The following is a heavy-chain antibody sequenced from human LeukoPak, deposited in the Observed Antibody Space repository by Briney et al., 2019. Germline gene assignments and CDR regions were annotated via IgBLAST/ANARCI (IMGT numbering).Heavy chain of an antibody. J-gene: IGHJ5*02. D-gene: IGHD1-14*01. CDR2: ISSSSSYI. Sequence: GGSLRLSCAASGFTFSSYSMNWVRQAPGKGLEWVSSISSSSSYIYYADSVKGRFTISRDNAKNSLYLQMNSLRAEDTAVYYCAGYNAPYGNWFDPWGQGTLVTVSS. CDR3: AGYNAPYGNWFDP. CDR1: GFTFSSYS. V-gene: IGHV3-21*01.